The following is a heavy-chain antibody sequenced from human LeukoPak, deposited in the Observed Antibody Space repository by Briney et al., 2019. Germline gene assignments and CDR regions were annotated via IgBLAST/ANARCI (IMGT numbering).Heavy chain of an antibody. Sequence: GRSLRLSCAASGFTFSSYVMHWVRQAPGKGLEWVAIISYDGSNEYYADSVKGRFTISRDNAKNSLYLQMNSLRAEDTAVYYCARDQGTGYSHYWGQGTLVTVSS. V-gene: IGHV3-30*04. CDR2: ISYDGSNE. D-gene: IGHD3/OR15-3a*01. CDR3: ARDQGTGYSHY. J-gene: IGHJ4*02. CDR1: GFTFSSYV.